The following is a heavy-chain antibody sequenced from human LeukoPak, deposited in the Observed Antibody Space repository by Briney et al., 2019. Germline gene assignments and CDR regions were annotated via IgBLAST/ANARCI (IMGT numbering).Heavy chain of an antibody. D-gene: IGHD4-23*01. CDR3: ARDSTYGGTRRYYYYMDV. V-gene: IGHV1-69*01. CDR2: IIPIFGTA. CDR1: GGTFSSYA. J-gene: IGHJ6*03. Sequence: ASVKVSCKASGGTFSSYAISWVRQAPGQGLEWMGGIIPIFGTANYAQKFQGRVTITADESTSTAYMELSSLRSEDTAVYYCARDSTYGGTRRYYYYMDVWGKGTTVTVSS.